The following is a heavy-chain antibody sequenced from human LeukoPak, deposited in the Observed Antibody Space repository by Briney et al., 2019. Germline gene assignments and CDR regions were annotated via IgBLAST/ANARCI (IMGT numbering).Heavy chain of an antibody. D-gene: IGHD6-19*01. CDR1: GGSISSYY. Sequence: SETLSLTCTISGGSISSYYWSWIRQPAGKGLEWIGRIYTSGSTNYSPSLRSRVTMSVDTSKNQFSLNLSSLTAADTAFYYCARESYSSGWYKDYWGQGILVTVSS. CDR3: ARESYSSGWYKDY. CDR2: IYTSGST. V-gene: IGHV4-4*07. J-gene: IGHJ4*02.